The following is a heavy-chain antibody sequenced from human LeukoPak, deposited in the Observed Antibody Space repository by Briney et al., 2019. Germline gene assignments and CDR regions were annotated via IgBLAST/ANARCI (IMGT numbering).Heavy chain of an antibody. CDR3: ARDVVPAAIGWFDP. Sequence: GGALRLSCAAAGFTFSSYGMHWVRQAPGKGLGWVAGIWYDGSSKYHADSVKGRFTISRDNSKNTLYLQMNSLRAEDTAVYYCARDVVPAAIGWFDPWGQGTLVTVSS. CDR2: IWYDGSSK. D-gene: IGHD2-2*02. V-gene: IGHV3-33*01. J-gene: IGHJ5*02. CDR1: GFTFSSYG.